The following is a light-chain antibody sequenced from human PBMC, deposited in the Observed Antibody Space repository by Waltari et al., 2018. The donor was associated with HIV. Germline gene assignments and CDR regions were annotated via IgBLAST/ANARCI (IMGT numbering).Light chain of an antibody. CDR3: MSYISSATPE. J-gene: IGLJ3*02. Sequence: QSALTQPASVSGSPGQSITISCTGTSSDPDNFKSVSCDQHHPGKAPKVVIYEVSNRPSGVSYRFSGSKAGQTASLTISGLQAEDEADYFCMSYISSATPEFGGGTKLTVL. CDR1: SSDPDNFKS. CDR2: EVS. V-gene: IGLV2-14*01.